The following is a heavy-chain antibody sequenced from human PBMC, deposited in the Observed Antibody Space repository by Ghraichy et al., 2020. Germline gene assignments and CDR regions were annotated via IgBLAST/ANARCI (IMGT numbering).Heavy chain of an antibody. J-gene: IGHJ3*02. V-gene: IGHV3-23*01. CDR1: AFTFSSYA. CDR3: AKDRDYYDSSGYYFNAFDI. Sequence: GGSLRLSCAASAFTFSSYAMTWVRQAPGKGLEWVSTIRGSGSITYYTDSVKGRFTISRDNSKNTLYLQMNSLRAEDTAVYYCAKDRDYYDSSGYYFNAFDIWGQGTLVTVSS. CDR2: IRGSGSIT. D-gene: IGHD3-22*01.